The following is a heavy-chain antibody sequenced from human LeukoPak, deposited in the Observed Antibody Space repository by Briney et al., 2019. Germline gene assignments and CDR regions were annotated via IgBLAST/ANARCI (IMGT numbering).Heavy chain of an antibody. CDR3: ARDRIGGEEY. CDR1: GFTFSNHW. V-gene: IGHV3-7*01. D-gene: IGHD3-16*01. J-gene: IGHJ4*02. CDR2: INEDGSEK. Sequence: PGGSLRLSCAASGFTFSNHWMNWVRQAPGKGLEWVANINEDGSEKDYVDSVKGRFNISRDNAKNSLYLQMSSQRAEDTAVYFCARDRIGGEEYWGQGTLVTVSS.